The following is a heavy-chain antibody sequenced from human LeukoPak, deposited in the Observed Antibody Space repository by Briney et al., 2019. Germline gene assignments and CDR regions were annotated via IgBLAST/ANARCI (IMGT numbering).Heavy chain of an antibody. Sequence: SVKVSCKASRGTFSGYAISWVRQAPGQGLEWMGGIFPIFGTANYAQKFQGRVTTTADESTSTAYMELSSLRSEDTAVYYCARGAWPGYCSGGRCYSTYYSDYWGQGTLVTVSS. J-gene: IGHJ4*02. D-gene: IGHD2-15*01. CDR1: RGTFSGYA. CDR3: ARGAWPGYCSGGRCYSTYYSDY. V-gene: IGHV1-69*13. CDR2: IFPIFGTA.